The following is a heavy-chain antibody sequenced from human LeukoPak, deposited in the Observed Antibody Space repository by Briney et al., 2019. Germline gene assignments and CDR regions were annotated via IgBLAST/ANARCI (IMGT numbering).Heavy chain of an antibody. CDR2: VHYSGTT. V-gene: IGHV4-59*01. D-gene: IGHD6-13*01. CDR1: DGSITNYD. CDR3: ARRYSSPNRQFDP. Sequence: SETLSLTCTVSDGSITNYDWSWVRQPPGKGLEFIGHVHYSGTTNYNPSLRSRVTISIDTSKKHFFLKLKSVTAADTAVYYCARRYSSPNRQFDPWGQGTLVTVSS. J-gene: IGHJ5*02.